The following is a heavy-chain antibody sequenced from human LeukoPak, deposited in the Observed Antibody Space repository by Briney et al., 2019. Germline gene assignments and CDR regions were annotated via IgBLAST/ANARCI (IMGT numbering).Heavy chain of an antibody. CDR3: PRQLQFDY. CDR2: INPNSGGT. V-gene: IGHV1-2*02. D-gene: IGHD6-6*01. Sequence: ASVKVSCKASGYTFTWHYMHWVRQAPGQGLEGMEWINPNSGGTNYAQKFQGRVNMTRDTSISTAYMELSRLRSGDTAVYSCPRQLQFDYWGQGTQVTVSS. CDR1: GYTFTWHY. J-gene: IGHJ4*02.